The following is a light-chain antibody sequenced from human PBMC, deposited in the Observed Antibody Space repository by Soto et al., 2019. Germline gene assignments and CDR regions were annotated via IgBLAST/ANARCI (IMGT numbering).Light chain of an antibody. CDR1: QSVTSNF. Sequence: EIVLSQAPGPLSLFPGDRAPLSRRASQSVTSNFLVWYQQKPGRAPRLLMYGVSIRAPGIPDRFTGSGSGTDFTLTINRLEPEDFAVYYCQQYGNSAITFGQGTRLEIK. CDR2: GVS. V-gene: IGKV3-20*01. CDR3: QQYGNSAIT. J-gene: IGKJ5*01.